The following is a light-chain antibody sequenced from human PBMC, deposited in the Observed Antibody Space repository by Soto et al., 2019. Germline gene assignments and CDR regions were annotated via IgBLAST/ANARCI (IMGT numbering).Light chain of an antibody. Sequence: QSALAQPASLSGSPGQSITISCTGTSSDIGAYDYVSWFQQHPGKAPKLMISEVNNRPSGVSNRFSGSKFGNTAYLTISGLQVEDEAEYFCFSSTTTSTHVFGTGTKVTVL. J-gene: IGLJ1*01. V-gene: IGLV2-14*01. CDR2: EVN. CDR1: SSDIGAYDY. CDR3: FSSTTTSTHV.